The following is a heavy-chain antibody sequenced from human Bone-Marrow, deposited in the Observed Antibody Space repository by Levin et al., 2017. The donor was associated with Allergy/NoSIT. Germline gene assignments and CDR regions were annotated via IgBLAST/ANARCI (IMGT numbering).Heavy chain of an antibody. Sequence: GESLKISCAASGFTFSSYWMSWVRQAPGKGLEWVANIKQDGSEKYYVDSVKGRFTISRDNAKNSLYLQMNSLRAEDTAVYYCARISKYCSSTSCSYYYYYMDVWGKGTTVTVSS. D-gene: IGHD2-2*01. J-gene: IGHJ6*03. V-gene: IGHV3-7*03. CDR3: ARISKYCSSTSCSYYYYYMDV. CDR1: GFTFSSYW. CDR2: IKQDGSEK.